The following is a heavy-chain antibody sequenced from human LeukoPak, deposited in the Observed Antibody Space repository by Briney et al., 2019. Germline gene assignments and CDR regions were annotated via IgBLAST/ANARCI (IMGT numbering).Heavy chain of an antibody. CDR1: GFTVSSNH. CDR2: IYRGGST. Sequence: GGSLRLSCAASGFTVSSNHMSWVRQAPWKGLEWVSVIYRGGSTYYADSVKGRFTISRDNSKNTLYLQMNSLRAEDTAVYYCARVQTTSVYYYGMDVWGQGTTVTVSS. CDR3: ARVQTTSVYYYGMDV. J-gene: IGHJ6*02. D-gene: IGHD4-17*01. V-gene: IGHV3-53*01.